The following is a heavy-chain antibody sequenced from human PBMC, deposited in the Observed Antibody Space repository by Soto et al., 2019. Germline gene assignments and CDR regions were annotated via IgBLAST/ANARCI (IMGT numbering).Heavy chain of an antibody. CDR2: IKSKTDGGTT. V-gene: IGHV3-15*07. CDR3: QAEDGIRDTVPVSAFLLNRSSDL. Sequence: KGLEWVGRIKSKTDGGTTDYAAPVKGRFTISRDDSKNTLYLQMNSLKTEDTAVFFFQAEDGIRDTVPVSAFLLNRSSDL. J-gene: IGHJ2*01. D-gene: IGHD2-15*01.